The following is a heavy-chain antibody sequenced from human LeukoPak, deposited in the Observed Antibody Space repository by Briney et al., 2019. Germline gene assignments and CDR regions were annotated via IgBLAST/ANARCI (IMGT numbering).Heavy chain of an antibody. D-gene: IGHD6-6*01. CDR2: ISSNGGST. V-gene: IGHV3-64*01. CDR1: GFTFSSYA. J-gene: IGHJ4*02. CDR3: ARGFEYSSSSHY. Sequence: PGGSLRLSCAASGFTFSSYAMHAVRQAPGKGLEYVSAISSNGGSTYYANSVKGRFTISRDNSKNTLYLQMGSLRAEDKAVYYCARGFEYSSSSHYWGQGTLVTVSS.